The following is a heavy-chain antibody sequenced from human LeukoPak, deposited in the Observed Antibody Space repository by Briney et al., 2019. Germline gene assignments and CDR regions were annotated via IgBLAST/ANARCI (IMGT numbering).Heavy chain of an antibody. CDR1: GYTFTGYY. V-gene: IGHV1-2*02. J-gene: IGHJ4*02. D-gene: IGHD3-3*01. CDR3: ARTRRITTPTFDY. Sequence: ASVKVSCKAPGYTFTGYYMHWVRQAPGQGLEWMGWINPNSGGTNYAQKFQGRVTMTRDTSISTAYMELSRLRSDDTAVYYCARTRRITTPTFDYWGQGTLVTVSS. CDR2: INPNSGGT.